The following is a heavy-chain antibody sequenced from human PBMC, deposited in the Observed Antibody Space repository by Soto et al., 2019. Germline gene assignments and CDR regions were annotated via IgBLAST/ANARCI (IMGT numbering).Heavy chain of an antibody. Sequence: ASVKVSCKASGYTFTGYYMHWVRQAPGQGLEWMGWINPNSGGTNYAQKFQGWVTMTRDTSISTAYMELSRLRSDDTAVYYCARGGRRGNDLVGGYFAFDIWGQGTMVTVSS. V-gene: IGHV1-2*04. CDR1: GYTFTGYY. J-gene: IGHJ3*02. D-gene: IGHD3-22*01. CDR3: ARGGRRGNDLVGGYFAFDI. CDR2: INPNSGGT.